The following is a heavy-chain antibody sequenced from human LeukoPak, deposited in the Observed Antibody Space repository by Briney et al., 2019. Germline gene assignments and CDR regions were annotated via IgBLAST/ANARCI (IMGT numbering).Heavy chain of an antibody. Sequence: SVKVSCKASGGTFSSYAISWVRQAPGQGLEWMGRIIPILGIANYAQKFQGRVTITADKSTSTAYMELGSLRSEDTAVYYCARDRVAMGAVEFDYWGQGTLVTVSS. J-gene: IGHJ4*02. V-gene: IGHV1-69*04. CDR2: IIPILGIA. D-gene: IGHD2-21*01. CDR1: GGTFSSYA. CDR3: ARDRVAMGAVEFDY.